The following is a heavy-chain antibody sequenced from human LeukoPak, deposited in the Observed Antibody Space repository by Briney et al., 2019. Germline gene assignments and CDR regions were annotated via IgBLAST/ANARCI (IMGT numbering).Heavy chain of an antibody. J-gene: IGHJ5*02. Sequence: GGSLRLSCAASGFTFSSYWMSWVRQAPGKGLEWVANIKQDGSEKYYVDSVKGRFTISRDNAKNSLYLQMNSLRAEDTAVYYCARDPGSGWSGGWFDPWGQGTLVTVSS. CDR2: IKQDGSEK. D-gene: IGHD6-19*01. V-gene: IGHV3-7*01. CDR3: ARDPGSGWSGGWFDP. CDR1: GFTFSSYW.